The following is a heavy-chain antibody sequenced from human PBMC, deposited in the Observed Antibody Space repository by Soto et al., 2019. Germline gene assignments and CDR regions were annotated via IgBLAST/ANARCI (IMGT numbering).Heavy chain of an antibody. D-gene: IGHD1-1*01. V-gene: IGHV1-69*13. Sequence: AAVKVYCNASGGTFSSYAISWVRQAPGQGLEWMGGIIPIFGTANYAQKFQGRVTITADESTSTAYMELSSLRSEDTAVYYCARSSLIRNLRPYDAFDIWGQGRKFTV. CDR3: ARSSLIRNLRPYDAFDI. CDR1: GGTFSSYA. J-gene: IGHJ3*02. CDR2: IIPIFGTA.